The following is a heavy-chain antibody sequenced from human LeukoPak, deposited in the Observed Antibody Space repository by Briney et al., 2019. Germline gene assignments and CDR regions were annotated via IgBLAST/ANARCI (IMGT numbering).Heavy chain of an antibody. CDR2: IYYSGAT. V-gene: IGHV4-39*01. CDR3: ARQELLWFGELSPFDP. J-gene: IGHJ5*02. D-gene: IGHD3-10*01. Sequence: SETLSLTCNVSGGSINSRTYYWGWIRQPPGKGLEWIGSIYYSGATYHNPSLKSRVTISLGTSKNQFSLKLSSVTAADTAVYYCARQELLWFGELSPFDPWGQGTLVTVSS. CDR1: GGSINSRTYY.